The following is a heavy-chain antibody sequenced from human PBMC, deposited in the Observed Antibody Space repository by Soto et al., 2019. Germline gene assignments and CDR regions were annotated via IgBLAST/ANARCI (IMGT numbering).Heavy chain of an antibody. D-gene: IGHD2-15*01. J-gene: IGHJ3*02. CDR1: GGSISSSSYY. V-gene: IGHV4-39*01. CDR2: IYYSGST. CDR3: ARGYCSGGSCYVAFDI. Sequence: QLQLQESGPGLVKPSETLSLTCTVSGGSISSSSYYWGWIRQPPGKGLEWIRSIYYSGSTYYNPSLKSRVTISVDTSKNQFSLKLSSVTAADTAVYYCARGYCSGGSCYVAFDIWGQGTMVTVSS.